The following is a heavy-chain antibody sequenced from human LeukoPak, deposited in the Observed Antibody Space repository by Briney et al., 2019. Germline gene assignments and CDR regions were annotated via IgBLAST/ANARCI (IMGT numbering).Heavy chain of an antibody. CDR1: GFTFSSYA. CDR3: AKDITPTYDSSGYLDY. Sequence: GGSLRLSCAASGFTFSSYAMSWVRQAPGKGLEWVSAISGSGGSTYYADSVKGRFTISRDNSKNTLYLQMNSLRAEDTALYYCAKDITPTYDSSGYLDYWGQGTLVTVSS. J-gene: IGHJ4*02. D-gene: IGHD3-22*01. V-gene: IGHV3-23*01. CDR2: ISGSGGST.